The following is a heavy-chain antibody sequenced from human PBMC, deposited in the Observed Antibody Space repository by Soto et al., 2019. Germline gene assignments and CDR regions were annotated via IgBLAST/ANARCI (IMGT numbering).Heavy chain of an antibody. J-gene: IGHJ4*02. CDR2: ISTSSRII. CDR1: GFTFSSYS. V-gene: IGHV3-48*02. Sequence: EVQLVESGGGLVQPGGSLRLSCVASGFTFSSYSMNWVRQAPGKGLEWVSYISTSSRIIHYADSMKGRFTISRDNAKNSLYLQMNSLRDEYTDVYYCARDFAWAFDYWGQGTLLTVSP. CDR3: ARDFAWAFDY. D-gene: IGHD1-26*01.